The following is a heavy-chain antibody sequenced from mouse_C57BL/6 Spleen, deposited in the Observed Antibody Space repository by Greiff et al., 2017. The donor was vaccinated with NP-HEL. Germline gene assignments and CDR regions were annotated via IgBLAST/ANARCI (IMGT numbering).Heavy chain of an antibody. Sequence: EVNLVESGGGLVKPGGSLKLSCAASGFTFSDYGMHWVRQAPEKGLEWVAYISSGSSTIYYADTVKGRFTISRDNAKNTLFLQMTSLRSEDTAMYYWAREAYSNYAMDYWGQRTSVTVSS. CDR1: GFTFSDYG. J-gene: IGHJ4*01. CDR3: AREAYSNYAMDY. D-gene: IGHD2-5*01. V-gene: IGHV5-17*01. CDR2: ISSGSSTI.